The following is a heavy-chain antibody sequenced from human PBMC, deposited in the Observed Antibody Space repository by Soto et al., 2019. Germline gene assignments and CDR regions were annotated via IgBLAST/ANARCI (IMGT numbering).Heavy chain of an antibody. CDR1: GGSISSGGYY. CDR2: IYYSGST. Sequence: QVQLQESGPGLVKPSQTLSLTCPVSGGSISSGGYYWSWIRQHPGKGLEWIGYIYYSGSTYYNPSLKSRVTISVDTSKNQFSLKLSSVTAADTAVYYCARVGDGDYVLWYFDLWGRGTLVTVSS. D-gene: IGHD4-17*01. CDR3: ARVGDGDYVLWYFDL. V-gene: IGHV4-31*03. J-gene: IGHJ2*01.